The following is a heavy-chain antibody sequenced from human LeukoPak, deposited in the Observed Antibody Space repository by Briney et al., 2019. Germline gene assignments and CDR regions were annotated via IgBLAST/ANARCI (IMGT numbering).Heavy chain of an antibody. CDR3: ARVWARAWEYLYYFDY. V-gene: IGHV4-4*02. CDR1: AGSISSSSW. CDR2: IYLYGTT. Sequence: SETLSLTCSVSAGSISSSSWWSWVRQSPVKGLEWIGEIYLYGTTNYNPSLKSRVTMSVDRSKNQFSLKLSSVTAADTAVYYCARVWARAWEYLYYFDYWGQGTLVTVSS. D-gene: IGHD1-26*01. J-gene: IGHJ4*02.